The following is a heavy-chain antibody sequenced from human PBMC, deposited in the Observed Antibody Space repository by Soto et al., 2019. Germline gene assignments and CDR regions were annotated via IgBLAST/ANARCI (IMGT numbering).Heavy chain of an antibody. CDR1: GGSISSYY. CDR3: ASSDRSGFGFDY. V-gene: IGHV4-59*12. D-gene: IGHD3-22*01. J-gene: IGHJ4*02. Sequence: SETLSLTYTVSGGSISSYYWSWIRQPPGKGLEWIGYIYYSGSTNYNPSLKSRVTISVDTSKNQFSLQLNSVTPEDTALYCCASSDRSGFGFDYWGQGTLVTVSS. CDR2: IYYSGST.